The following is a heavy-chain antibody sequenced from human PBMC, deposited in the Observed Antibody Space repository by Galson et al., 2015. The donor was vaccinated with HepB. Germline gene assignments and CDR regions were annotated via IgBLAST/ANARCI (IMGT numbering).Heavy chain of an antibody. V-gene: IGHV6-1*01. Sequence: CAISGDSVSSNSAAWNRIRQSPSRGLEWLGRTYYRSKWYNDYAVSVKSRITINPDTSKNQFSLQLNSVTPEDTAVYYCARYRPYNWNPTGHMDAWGKGTTVTVSS. CDR3: ARYRPYNWNPTGHMDA. CDR2: TYYRSKWYN. J-gene: IGHJ6*03. CDR1: GDSVSSNSAA. D-gene: IGHD1-20*01.